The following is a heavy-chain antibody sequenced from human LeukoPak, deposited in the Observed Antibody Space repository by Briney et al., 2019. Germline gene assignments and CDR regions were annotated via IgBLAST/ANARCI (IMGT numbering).Heavy chain of an antibody. Sequence: PGGSLRLSCVGSGFAFHNYAMHWVRRPPGKGLEWVSAINWNSDTKAYADSVEGRFTISRDRARNSLYLQMDSLRPEDTALYYCAKDTGGNGAYFYAMDVWGQGTSVTVSS. CDR2: INWNSDTK. V-gene: IGHV3-9*01. CDR3: AKDTGGNGAYFYAMDV. CDR1: GFAFHNYA. D-gene: IGHD4-23*01. J-gene: IGHJ6*02.